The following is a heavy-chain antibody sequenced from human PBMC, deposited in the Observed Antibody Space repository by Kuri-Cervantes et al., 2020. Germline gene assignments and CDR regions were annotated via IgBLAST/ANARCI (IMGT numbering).Heavy chain of an antibody. CDR3: ARVGSSGWYAGY. CDR2: IYYSGST. CDR1: GGSISSGGYY. J-gene: IGHJ4*02. V-gene: IGHV4-61*08. D-gene: IGHD6-19*01. Sequence: GSLRLSCTVSGGSISSGGYYWSWIRQPPGKGLEWIGYIYYSGSTNYNPSLKSRVIISVDTSKNQFSLKLSSVTAADTAVYYCARVGSSGWYAGYWGQGTLVTVSS.